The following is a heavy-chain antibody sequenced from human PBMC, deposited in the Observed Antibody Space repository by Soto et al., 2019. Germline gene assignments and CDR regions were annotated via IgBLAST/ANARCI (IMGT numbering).Heavy chain of an antibody. Sequence: QVQVVESGGGVVQPGRSLRLSCAASGFTFSSFGMHWVRQAPGKGLEWVSLIWYDGSKKSYGDSVKGRFTISRDNSRNTVELQMNSLRAADTAVYYCARDASYYSLWSGYYPSRNGMDVWGQGTTVTVSS. D-gene: IGHD3-3*01. CDR1: GFTFSSFG. CDR2: IWYDGSKK. V-gene: IGHV3-33*01. CDR3: ARDASYYSLWSGYYPSRNGMDV. J-gene: IGHJ6*02.